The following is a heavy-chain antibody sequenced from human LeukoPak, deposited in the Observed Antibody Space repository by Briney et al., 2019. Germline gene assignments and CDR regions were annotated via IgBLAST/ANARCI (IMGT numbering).Heavy chain of an antibody. D-gene: IGHD3-22*01. CDR2: ISAYNGNT. CDR3: ARDYYDSSGYYLGAAFDI. J-gene: IGHJ3*02. CDR1: GYTFTSYG. Sequence: ASVKVSCKASGYTFTSYGISWVRQAPGQGLEWMGWISAYNGNTNYAQKLQGRVTMTTDTSTSTAYMELRSLRSDDTAVYYCARDYYDSSGYYLGAAFDIWGQGTMVTVSS. V-gene: IGHV1-18*01.